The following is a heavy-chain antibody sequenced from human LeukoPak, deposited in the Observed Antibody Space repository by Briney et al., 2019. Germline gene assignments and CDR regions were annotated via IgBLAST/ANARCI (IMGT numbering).Heavy chain of an antibody. J-gene: IGHJ4*02. CDR3: ARDWGGYSGFEFDY. V-gene: IGHV4-4*02. CDR2: IYHSGST. D-gene: IGHD2-15*01. CDR1: GGSISSSNW. Sequence: SETLSLTCAVSGGSISSSNWWSWVRQPPGKGLEWIGEIYHSGSTNYNPSLKSRVTISVDKSKNQFSLKLSSVTAADTAVYYCARDWGGYSGFEFDYWGQGTLVTVSS.